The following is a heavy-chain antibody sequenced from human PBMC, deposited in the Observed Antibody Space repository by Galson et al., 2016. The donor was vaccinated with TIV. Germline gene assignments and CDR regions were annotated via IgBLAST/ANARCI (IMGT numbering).Heavy chain of an antibody. Sequence: SLRLSCAASGFTFSSYDMHWVRQAPGKGLEWVAIISFDRSDNYYGDSVKGRFTISRDNSKNTLYLQMNSLTAEDTAVYYCARQWQSYFFDYWGQGILVTVSS. J-gene: IGHJ4*02. V-gene: IGHV3-33*05. CDR2: ISFDRSDN. CDR3: ARQWQSYFFDY. D-gene: IGHD6-19*01. CDR1: GFTFSSYD.